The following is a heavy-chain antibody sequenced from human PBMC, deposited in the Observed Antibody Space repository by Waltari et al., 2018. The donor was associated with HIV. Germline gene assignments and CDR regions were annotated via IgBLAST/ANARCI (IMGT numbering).Heavy chain of an antibody. V-gene: IGHV3-66*01. J-gene: IGHJ6*02. CDR2: IYSGGST. CDR1: GFPVSGNY. D-gene: IGHD1-20*01. Sequence: EVQLVESGGGLVQPGGSLRLSCAASGFPVSGNYMSWVRQDPGKGLEWVSVIYSGGSTYYADSVKGRFTISRDNSKNTLYLQMNSLRAEDTAVYYCARDQVSAPDYYYYGMDVWGQGTTVTVSS. CDR3: ARDQVSAPDYYYYGMDV.